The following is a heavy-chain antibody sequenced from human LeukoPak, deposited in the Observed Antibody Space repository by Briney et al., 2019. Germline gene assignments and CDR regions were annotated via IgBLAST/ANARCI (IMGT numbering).Heavy chain of an antibody. CDR3: ARISERAAAGTLYYYYGMDV. V-gene: IGHV2-70*11. Sequence: SGPALVKPTQTLTLTCTFSGFSLSTSGMCVSWIRQPPGKALEWLARIDWGDDKYYSTSLKTRLTISKDTSKNQVVLTMTNMDPVDTATYYCARISERAAAGTLYYYYGMDVWGQGTTVTVSS. CDR2: IDWGDDK. J-gene: IGHJ6*02. CDR1: GFSLSTSGMC. D-gene: IGHD6-13*01.